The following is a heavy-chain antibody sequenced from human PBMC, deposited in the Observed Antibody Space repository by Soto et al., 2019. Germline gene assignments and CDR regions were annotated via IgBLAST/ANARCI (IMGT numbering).Heavy chain of an antibody. J-gene: IGHJ3*02. D-gene: IGHD3-3*01. CDR1: GGSFSGYY. CDR3: ARGPWGGYTAFDI. CDR2: SNHSGST. V-gene: IGHV4-34*01. Sequence: QVQLQQWGAGLLKPSETLSLTCAVYGGSFSGYYWRWIRQPPGKGLEWIGESNHSGSTNYNPSLKSRVSISVDTSKNQFSLKLSSVTAADTAVYYCARGPWGGYTAFDIWGQGTMVTVSS.